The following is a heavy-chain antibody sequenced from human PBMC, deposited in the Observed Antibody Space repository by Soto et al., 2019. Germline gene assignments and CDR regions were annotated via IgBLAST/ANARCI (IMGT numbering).Heavy chain of an antibody. CDR2: INSDGSST. V-gene: IGHV3-74*01. D-gene: IGHD6-13*01. CDR3: ARDSHYSSSWSPLNYYYYGMDV. J-gene: IGHJ6*02. Sequence: GGSLRLSCAASGFTFSSYWMHWVRQAPGKGLVWVSRINSDGSSTSYADSVKGRFTISRDNAKNTPYLQMNSLRAEDTAVYYCARDSHYSSSWSPLNYYYYGMDVWGQGTTVTVSS. CDR1: GFTFSSYW.